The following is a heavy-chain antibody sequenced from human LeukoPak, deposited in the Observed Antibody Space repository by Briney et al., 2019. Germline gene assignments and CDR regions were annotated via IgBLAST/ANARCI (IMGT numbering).Heavy chain of an antibody. J-gene: IGHJ4*02. CDR2: IRYDGSNK. Sequence: GGSLRLSCAASGFTFSSYGMHWVRQAPGKGLEWVAFIRYDGSNKYYADSVKGRFTISRDNSKNTLYLQMNSLRAEDTAVYYCARDSYYYDSSAPEGDYWGQGTLVTVSS. CDR3: ARDSYYYDSSAPEGDY. D-gene: IGHD3-22*01. CDR1: GFTFSSYG. V-gene: IGHV3-30*02.